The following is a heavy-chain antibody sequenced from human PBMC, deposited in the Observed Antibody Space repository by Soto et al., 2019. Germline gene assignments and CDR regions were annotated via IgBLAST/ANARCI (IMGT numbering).Heavy chain of an antibody. J-gene: IGHJ3*01. V-gene: IGHV4-30-2*01. CDR3: AKDRGTRRGAFDV. CDR2: INHQGFT. D-gene: IGHD3-10*01. CDR1: GDSIRIASYS. Sequence: QLQLQESGSGLVKTSQTLSLTCAVSGDSIRIASYSWSWIRQPPGKGLEWVAYINHQGFTYFNPSLKSRLSISVDTSKNQVSLTQTSVTAADTAVYYCAKDRGTRRGAFDVWGRGAMVTVSS.